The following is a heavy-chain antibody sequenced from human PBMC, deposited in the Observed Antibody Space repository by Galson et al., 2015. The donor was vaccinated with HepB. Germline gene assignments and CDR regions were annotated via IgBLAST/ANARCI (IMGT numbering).Heavy chain of an antibody. J-gene: IGHJ4*02. Sequence: QSGAEVKKPGESLRISCKGSGYSFTSYWISWVRQMPGKGLEWMGRIDPSDSYTNYSPSFQGHVTISADKSISTAYLQWSSLKASDTAMYYCASLPYCTNGVCLPGTLWGQGTLVTVSS. V-gene: IGHV5-10-1*01. CDR3: ASLPYCTNGVCLPGTL. D-gene: IGHD2-8*01. CDR1: GYSFTSYW. CDR2: IDPSDSYT.